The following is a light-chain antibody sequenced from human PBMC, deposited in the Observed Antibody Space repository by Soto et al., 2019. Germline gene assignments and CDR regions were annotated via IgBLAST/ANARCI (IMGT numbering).Light chain of an antibody. CDR3: QHRSSWPLT. J-gene: IGKJ4*01. CDR2: DAS. V-gene: IGKV3D-20*02. Sequence: DTVLTQSPGTLSLSPGERATLSCRASQSVSSSYLAWYQQKPGQAPRLLIYDASNRATGIPARFSGSGSGTDFTLTISSLEPEDFAVYYCQHRSSWPLTFGGGTKVDIK. CDR1: QSVSSSY.